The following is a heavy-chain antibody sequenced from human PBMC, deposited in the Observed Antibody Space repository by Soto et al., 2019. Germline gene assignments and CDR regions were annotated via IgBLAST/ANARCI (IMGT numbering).Heavy chain of an antibody. CDR1: GFTFSNFW. D-gene: IGHD5-18*01. J-gene: IGHJ4*02. V-gene: IGHV3-74*03. CDR2: IYSDGSGP. Sequence: GGSLRLSCAASGFTFSNFWMQWVRQAPGKGLVWVSRIYSDGSGPMYADSVKGRFTISRDNAKSTLYLQMNSLRAEDTAVYYCATLNSFGSDYWGRGTLVTVSS. CDR3: ATLNSFGSDY.